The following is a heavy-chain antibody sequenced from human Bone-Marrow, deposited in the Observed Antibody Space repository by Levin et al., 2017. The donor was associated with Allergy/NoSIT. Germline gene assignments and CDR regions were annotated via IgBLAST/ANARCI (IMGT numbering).Heavy chain of an antibody. Sequence: AGGSLRLSCAASGFTFSSYAMHWVRQAPGKGLEWVAVISYDGSNKYYADSVKGRFTISRDNSKNTLYLQMNSRRAEEAAVYYCARGDYGEYNLGDDWGQGPLVTLSS. CDR1: GFTFSSYA. CDR3: ARGDYGEYNLGDD. V-gene: IGHV3-30*04. D-gene: IGHD4-17*01. CDR2: ISYDGSNK. J-gene: IGHJ4*02.